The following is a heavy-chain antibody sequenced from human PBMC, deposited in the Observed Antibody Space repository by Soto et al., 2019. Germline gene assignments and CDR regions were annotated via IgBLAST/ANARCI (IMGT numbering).Heavy chain of an antibody. CDR3: AKVDFYYYGMDV. J-gene: IGHJ6*02. V-gene: IGHV2-5*01. CDR1: GFSLSTSGVG. CDR2: IYWNDDK. Sequence: QITLKESGPTLVKPTQTLTLTCTFSGFSLSTSGVGVGWIRQHPGKHLEWLGFIYWNDDKRYSPSLKSRLTTTKDTSKNQVVLSMTNMAPVDTATYYCAKVDFYYYGMDVWGQGTTVTVSS.